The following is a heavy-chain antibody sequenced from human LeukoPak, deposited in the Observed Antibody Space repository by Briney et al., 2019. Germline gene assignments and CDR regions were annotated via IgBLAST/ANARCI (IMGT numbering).Heavy chain of an antibody. V-gene: IGHV3-23*01. Sequence: PGVSLRLSCAASGFTFSSYAMSWVRQAPGKGGEWLSAISDNGVSTYYADSVKGRFTISRENSKNTLYLQMNSLRAEDTALYYCAKSTIGYYDTGGYPDWGQGTLVTVSS. CDR3: AKSTIGYYDTGGYPD. D-gene: IGHD3-22*01. J-gene: IGHJ4*02. CDR1: GFTFSSYA. CDR2: ISDNGVST.